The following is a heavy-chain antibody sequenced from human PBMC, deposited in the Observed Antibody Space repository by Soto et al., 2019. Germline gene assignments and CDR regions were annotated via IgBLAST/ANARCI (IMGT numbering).Heavy chain of an antibody. D-gene: IGHD4-17*01. CDR1: GGSISSGDYY. Sequence: QVQLQESGPGLVKPSQTLSLTCTVSGGSISSGDYYWSWIRQPPGKGLEWIGYIYYSGSTYYNPSLTSRVTISVDTSKIQYSLKLSSVTAADTAVYYCARSTVTTVYWFDPWGQGTLVTVSS. CDR3: ARSTVTTVYWFDP. V-gene: IGHV4-30-4*01. J-gene: IGHJ5*02. CDR2: IYYSGST.